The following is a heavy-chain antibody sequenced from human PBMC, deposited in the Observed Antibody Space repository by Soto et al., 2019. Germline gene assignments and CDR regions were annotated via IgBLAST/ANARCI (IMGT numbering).Heavy chain of an antibody. V-gene: IGHV4-39*01. J-gene: IGHJ4*02. CDR1: GGSVSSGGYH. CDR2: IHYSGIS. Sequence: QLQLQESGPGLVKPSETLSLICNVSGGSVSSGGYHWAWIRQPPGKGLEWIASIHYSGISYYNPSLKSKLLISLDTSKNQFSLNLNSVTAADTAVYYCARGNWNFDSWGQGTLVTVSS. CDR3: ARGNWNFDS. D-gene: IGHD3-3*01.